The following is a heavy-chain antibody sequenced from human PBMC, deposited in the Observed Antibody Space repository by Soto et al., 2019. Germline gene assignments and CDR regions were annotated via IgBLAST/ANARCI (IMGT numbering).Heavy chain of an antibody. D-gene: IGHD2-2*01. CDR1: GYTFTSYD. Sequence: GSSVKVSCKASGYTFTSYDINWVRPATGQGLEWMGWMNPNSGNTGYAQKFQGRVTMTRNTSISTAYMELSSLRSEDTAVYYCARGRYCSSTSCPTATEYYFDYWGQGTLVTVSS. CDR3: ARGRYCSSTSCPTATEYYFDY. V-gene: IGHV1-8*01. J-gene: IGHJ4*02. CDR2: MNPNSGNT.